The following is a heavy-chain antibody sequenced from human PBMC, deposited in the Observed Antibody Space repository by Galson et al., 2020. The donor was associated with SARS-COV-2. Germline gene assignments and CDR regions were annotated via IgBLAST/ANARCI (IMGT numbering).Heavy chain of an antibody. J-gene: IGHJ4*02. D-gene: IGHD1-1*01. CDR1: GFTFSSNW. CDR3: ARGYRNSLDY. CDR2: LNGDGSII. Sequence: GGSLRLSCTASGFTFSSNWINWVRQAPGEGLVWLSHLNGDGSIIRYADSVTGRFTISRDNAKNTVYLQMNSLRAEDTAVYYCARGYRNSLDYWGQGTLVTVSA. V-gene: IGHV3-74*01.